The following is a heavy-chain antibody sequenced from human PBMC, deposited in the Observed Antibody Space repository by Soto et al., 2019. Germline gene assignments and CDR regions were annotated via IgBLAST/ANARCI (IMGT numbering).Heavy chain of an antibody. Sequence: PGGSLRLSCAASGLTFNNYWMSWVRQAPWKGLEWVSAISGSGGNTYYADSVTGRFTISRDNSKNTLYLQMNSLRAEDTAVYYCTKEWGRPLDYWGQGTPVTVSS. CDR1: GLTFNNYW. V-gene: IGHV3-23*01. CDR2: ISGSGGNT. D-gene: IGHD7-27*01. J-gene: IGHJ4*02. CDR3: TKEWGRPLDY.